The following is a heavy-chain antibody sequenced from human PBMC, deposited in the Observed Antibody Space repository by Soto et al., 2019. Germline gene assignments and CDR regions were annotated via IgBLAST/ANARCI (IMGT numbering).Heavy chain of an antibody. CDR2: IHGDGGKI. V-gene: IGHV3-7*01. J-gene: IGHJ4*02. CDR1: GFMFSAYW. CDR3: ARDFYGGYTYGPGDY. Sequence: GGSLRLSCAASGFMFSAYWMSWVRQAPGKGLEWVANIHGDGGKIYYVDSVKGRFTISRDNAKRSLYLQMNSLRAEDTAVYYCARDFYGGYTYGPGDYWGQGALVTVSS. D-gene: IGHD5-18*01.